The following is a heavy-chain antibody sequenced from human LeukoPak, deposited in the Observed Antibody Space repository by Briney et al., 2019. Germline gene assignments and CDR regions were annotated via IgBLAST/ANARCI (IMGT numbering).Heavy chain of an antibody. Sequence: SETLSLTCAVSGGSISSGGYSWSWIRQPPGKGLEWIGYIYHSGSTYYNPSLKSRVTISVDRSKNQFSLKLSSVTAADTAVYYCARGPYGDYVRLIAFDIWGQGTMVTVSS. J-gene: IGHJ3*02. V-gene: IGHV4-30-2*01. D-gene: IGHD4-17*01. CDR1: GGSISSGGYS. CDR3: ARGPYGDYVRLIAFDI. CDR2: IYHSGST.